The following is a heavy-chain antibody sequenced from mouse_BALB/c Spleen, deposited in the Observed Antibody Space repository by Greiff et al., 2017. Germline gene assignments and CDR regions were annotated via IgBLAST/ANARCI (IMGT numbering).Heavy chain of an antibody. D-gene: IGHD1-1*02. J-gene: IGHJ2*01. CDR3: ARSGGNYVDY. Sequence: VKLMESGAELARPGASVKLSCKASGYTFTSYWMQWVKQRPGQGLEWIGAIYPGDGDTRYTQKFKGKATLTADKSSSTAYMQLSSLASEDSAVYYCARSGGNYVDYWGQGTTLTVSS. CDR1: GYTFTSYW. V-gene: IGHV1-87*01. CDR2: IYPGDGDT.